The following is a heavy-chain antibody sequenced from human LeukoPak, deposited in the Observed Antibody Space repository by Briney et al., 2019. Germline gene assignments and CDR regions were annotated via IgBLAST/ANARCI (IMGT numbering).Heavy chain of an antibody. CDR2: IYYSGST. CDR3: ARTYGSSNLGWFDP. D-gene: IGHD3-10*01. V-gene: IGHV4-28*01. J-gene: IGHJ5*02. CDR1: DYSISSSNW. Sequence: PSETLSLTCAVSDYSISSSNWWGWIRPPPGKGLEWIGYIYYSGSTYYNPSLKSRVTMSVDTSKNQFSLKLTSVTAVDTAVYYCARTYGSSNLGWFDPWGQGTLVTVSS.